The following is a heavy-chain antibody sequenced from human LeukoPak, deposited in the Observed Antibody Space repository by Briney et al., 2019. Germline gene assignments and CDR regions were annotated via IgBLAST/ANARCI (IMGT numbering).Heavy chain of an antibody. Sequence: GGSLRLSCAASAFTVSSYGMSWVRQAPGNGLEWVANIDQDGSEKYYVESMKGRITISRDTAKNSLYLQMNSLRAEDTAVYYCARDYYSNSRGSRAFDLWGPETMVTVSS. CDR1: AFTVSSYG. J-gene: IGHJ3*01. CDR3: ARDYYSNSRGSRAFDL. CDR2: IDQDGSEK. V-gene: IGHV3-7*03. D-gene: IGHD3-22*01.